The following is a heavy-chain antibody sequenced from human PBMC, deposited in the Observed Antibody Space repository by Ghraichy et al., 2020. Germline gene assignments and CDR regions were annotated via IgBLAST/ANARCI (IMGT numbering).Heavy chain of an antibody. CDR1: GYTFTNYY. D-gene: IGHD2-2*01. CDR3: ARAVYQLQYYYYYYMDV. V-gene: IGHV1-46*01. Sequence: ASVKVSCKASGYTFTNYYMHWVRQAPGQGLEWMGIINPSGGSTSYAQKFQGRVTMTRDTSTSTVYMELSSLRSEDAAVYYCARAVYQLQYYYYYYMDVWGKGTTVTVSS. CDR2: INPSGGST. J-gene: IGHJ6*03.